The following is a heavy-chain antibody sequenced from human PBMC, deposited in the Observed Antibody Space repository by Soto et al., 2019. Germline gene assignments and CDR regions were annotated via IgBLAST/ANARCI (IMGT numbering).Heavy chain of an antibody. D-gene: IGHD3-10*01. V-gene: IGHV4-34*01. CDR1: SGSFISGYY. CDR3: ARWRGVYVTFYYYGLDV. CDR2: IYHNGST. J-gene: IGHJ6*02. Sequence: SETLSLTCAVYSGSFISGYYWSWIRQSPGKGLEWIGEIYHNGSTNYNPSLKTRVTISMDTSKNQFSLKLTSVTAADAAVYYCARWRGVYVTFYYYGLDVWSQGTTVNVSS.